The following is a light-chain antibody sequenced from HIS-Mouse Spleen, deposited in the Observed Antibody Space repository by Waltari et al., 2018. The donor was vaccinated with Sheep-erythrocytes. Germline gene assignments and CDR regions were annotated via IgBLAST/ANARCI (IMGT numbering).Light chain of an antibody. Sequence: DIVMTQSPLSLPVTPGEPASISCRSSQSLLHSNGYNSLDWYLQKPGQSPQLLIYLGSNRAYWVPDRFSGSGSGTECTLKISRVEAEDVGVYYCMQALQTPLTFGGGTKVEIK. J-gene: IGKJ4*01. V-gene: IGKV2-28*01. CDR3: MQALQTPLT. CDR1: QSLLHSNGYNS. CDR2: LGS.